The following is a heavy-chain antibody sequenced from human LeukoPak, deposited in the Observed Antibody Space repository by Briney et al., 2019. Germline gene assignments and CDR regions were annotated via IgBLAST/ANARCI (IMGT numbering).Heavy chain of an antibody. J-gene: IGHJ4*02. D-gene: IGHD1-7*01. CDR3: ARDEGSSENWNYAQY. V-gene: IGHV3-30*02. Sequence: GGSLRLSCAASGFTFSSYGMHWVRQAPGKGLEWVAFIRYDGSNKYYADSVKGRFTISRDNSKNTLYLQMNSLIAEDTAVYYCARDEGSSENWNYAQYWGQGTLVTVSS. CDR1: GFTFSSYG. CDR2: IRYDGSNK.